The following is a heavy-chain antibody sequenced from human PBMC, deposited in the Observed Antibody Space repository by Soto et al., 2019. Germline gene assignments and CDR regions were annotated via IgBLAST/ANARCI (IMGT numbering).Heavy chain of an antibody. CDR2: ISSDGSNK. Sequence: PGGSLRLSCAASGFTFSSYGMHWVRQAPGEGLEWVALISSDGSNKYYADSVKGRFTISRDISKNTLSLQMNSLRAEDTAVYYCAKGFSGYSYGSPFDYWGQGALVTVSS. CDR1: GFTFSSYG. J-gene: IGHJ4*02. D-gene: IGHD5-18*01. V-gene: IGHV3-30*18. CDR3: AKGFSGYSYGSPFDY.